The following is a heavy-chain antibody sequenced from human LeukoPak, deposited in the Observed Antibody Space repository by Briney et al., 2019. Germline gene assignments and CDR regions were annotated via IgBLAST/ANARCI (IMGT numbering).Heavy chain of an antibody. CDR3: ARGIYSRWQLVRGYYYYMDV. D-gene: IGHD6-13*01. Sequence: GASVKVSCKASGYTFTGYYMHWVRQAPGQGLEWMGGIIPIFGTANYAQKFQGRVTITADKSTSTAYMELSSLRSEDTAVYYCARGIYSRWQLVRGYYYYMDVWGKGTTVTVSS. CDR2: IIPIFGTA. J-gene: IGHJ6*03. CDR1: GYTFTGYY. V-gene: IGHV1-69*06.